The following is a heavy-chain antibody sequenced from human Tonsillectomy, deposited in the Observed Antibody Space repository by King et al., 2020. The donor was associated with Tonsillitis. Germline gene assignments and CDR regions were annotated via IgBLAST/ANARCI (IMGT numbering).Heavy chain of an antibody. CDR1: GDSISRDNYY. D-gene: IGHD2-15*01. CDR3: AREVVV. V-gene: IGHV4-31*03. J-gene: IGHJ4*02. CDR2: ILHSGST. Sequence: QLQESGPGLVKPSQTLSLTCTVSGDSISRDNYYWSWIRQYPGKGLEWIGYILHSGSTYYNPSLQSRVTMSVDTSKNQFSLKLTSVTAADTAVYYCAREVVVWSQGTLVTVSS.